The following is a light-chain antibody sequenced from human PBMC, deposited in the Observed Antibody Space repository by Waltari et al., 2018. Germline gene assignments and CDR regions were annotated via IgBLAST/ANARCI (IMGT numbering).Light chain of an antibody. CDR1: SSDVGAYNY. J-gene: IGLJ2*01. CDR3: SSYISSSTLEL. Sequence: QSALTQPASVSGSPGQSITISCTGTSSDVGAYNYVSWYQQHPGKAPKLMIFDVSNRPSGVSNRFSGSKSCNTASLTISGLQAEDEADYYCSSYISSSTLELFGGGTSLTVL. V-gene: IGLV2-14*03. CDR2: DVS.